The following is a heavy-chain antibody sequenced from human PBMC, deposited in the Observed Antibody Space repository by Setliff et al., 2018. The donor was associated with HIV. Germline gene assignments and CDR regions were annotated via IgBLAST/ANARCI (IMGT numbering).Heavy chain of an antibody. D-gene: IGHD5-18*01. CDR1: GFTFSSYS. CDR2: IRQDGDVK. Sequence: GGSLRLSCAASGFTFSSYSMNWVRQAPGKGLEWVANIRQDGDVKYYVDSLKGRFSISRDNAKNSLYLQTSSLRAEDTAVYYCAREVYRYDDGSESMDVWGKGTTVTVSS. J-gene: IGHJ6*03. V-gene: IGHV3-7*01. CDR3: AREVYRYDDGSESMDV.